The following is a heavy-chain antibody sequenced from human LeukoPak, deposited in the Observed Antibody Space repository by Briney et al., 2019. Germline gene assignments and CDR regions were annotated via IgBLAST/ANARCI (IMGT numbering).Heavy chain of an antibody. CDR3: ARDSHASSWYQDY. CDR2: IKQDGSEK. J-gene: IGHJ4*02. CDR1: GFTFSSNW. D-gene: IGHD6-13*01. V-gene: IGHV3-7*03. Sequence: GGSLRLSCAASGFTFSSNWMSWVRLAPGKGLEWVANIKQDGSEKYYVDSVKGRFTISRDNAKNSLYLQMNSLRAEDTAVYYCARDSHASSWYQDYWGQGTLVTVSS.